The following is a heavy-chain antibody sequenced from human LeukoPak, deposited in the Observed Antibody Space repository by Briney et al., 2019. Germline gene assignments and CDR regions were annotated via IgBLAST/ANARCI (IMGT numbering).Heavy chain of an antibody. J-gene: IGHJ5*02. Sequence: SETLSLTCAVYGGSFSGYYWSWIRQPPGKGLERIGEINHSGSTNYNPSLKSRVTISVDTSKNQFSLKLSSVTAADTAVYYCARGHYGESYNWFDPWGQGTLVTVSS. D-gene: IGHD4-17*01. CDR3: ARGHYGESYNWFDP. CDR1: GGSFSGYY. CDR2: INHSGST. V-gene: IGHV4-34*01.